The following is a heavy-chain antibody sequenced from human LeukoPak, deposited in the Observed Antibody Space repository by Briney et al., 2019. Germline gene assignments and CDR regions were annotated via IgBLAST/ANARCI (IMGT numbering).Heavy chain of an antibody. J-gene: IGHJ3*02. V-gene: IGHV3-33*01. CDR2: IWYDGSNK. Sequence: PGGSLRLSCAASGFTFSSYGMHWVRQAPGKGLEWVAVIWYDGSNKYYADSVKGRFTISRDNAKNSLYLQMNSLRAEDTAVYYCARVYTGGSYIDAFDIWGQGTMVTVSS. CDR1: GFTFSSYG. CDR3: ARVYTGGSYIDAFDI. D-gene: IGHD1-26*01.